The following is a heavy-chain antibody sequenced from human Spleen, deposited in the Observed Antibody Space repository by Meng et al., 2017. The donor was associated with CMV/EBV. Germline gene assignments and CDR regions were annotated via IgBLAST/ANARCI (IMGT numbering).Heavy chain of an antibody. CDR3: ATYDFWSGFNRFDT. J-gene: IGHJ5*02. CDR2: IYYDGST. D-gene: IGHD3-3*01. V-gene: IGHV4-61*01. Sequence: SNGSVSSRTNYWSWLRQPPGKGLELIGYIYYDGSTNYHPSLKGRVIISVDTSKNLFSLRLTSVTAADTAVYYCATYDFWSGFNRFDTWGQGTLVTVSS. CDR1: NGSVSSRTNY.